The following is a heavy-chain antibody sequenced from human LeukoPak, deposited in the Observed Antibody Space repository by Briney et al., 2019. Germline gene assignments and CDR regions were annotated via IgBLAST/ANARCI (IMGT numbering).Heavy chain of an antibody. CDR2: IKSKTDGGTT. J-gene: IGHJ4*02. V-gene: IGHV3-15*01. D-gene: IGHD3-22*01. Sequence: GGSLRLSCAASGFTFTNAWMSWVRQAPGKGLEWVGRIKSKTDGGTTDYAAPVKGRFTISRDDSKNTLYLQMNSLKTEDTAVYYCTTAGSSGYTSPETDYWGQGTLVTVSS. CDR3: TTAGSSGYTSPETDY. CDR1: GFTFTNAW.